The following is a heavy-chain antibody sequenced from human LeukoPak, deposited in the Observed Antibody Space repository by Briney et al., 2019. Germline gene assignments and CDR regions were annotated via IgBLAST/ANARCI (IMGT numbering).Heavy chain of an antibody. V-gene: IGHV3-30*18. CDR2: ISYDGSNK. CDR1: GFTFSSYG. D-gene: IGHD3-3*01. Sequence: GSLRPSCAASGFTFSSYGMHWVRQAPGKGLEWVAVISYDGSNKYYADSVKGRFTISRDNSKNTLYLQMNSLRAEDTAVYYCAKDTDFWSGYYVPSMPDYWGQGTLVTVSS. J-gene: IGHJ4*02. CDR3: AKDTDFWSGYYVPSMPDY.